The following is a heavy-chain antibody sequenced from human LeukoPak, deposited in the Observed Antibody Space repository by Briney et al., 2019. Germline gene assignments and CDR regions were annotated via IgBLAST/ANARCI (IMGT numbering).Heavy chain of an antibody. Sequence: PGGSLRLSCAASGFTFSSFAMTWVRQAPGKGLEWVSGFDGNGPNTYYADSVKGRFTISRDNSKSTLYLQMNSLRSEETAVYYCAKPRQQLVRYGLDVWGQGTTVIVSS. V-gene: IGHV3-23*01. J-gene: IGHJ6*02. CDR3: AKPRQQLVRYGLDV. D-gene: IGHD6-6*01. CDR2: FDGNGPNT. CDR1: GFTFSSFA.